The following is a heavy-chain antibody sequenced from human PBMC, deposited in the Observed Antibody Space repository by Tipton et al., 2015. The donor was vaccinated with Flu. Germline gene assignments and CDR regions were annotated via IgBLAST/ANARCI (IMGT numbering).Heavy chain of an antibody. V-gene: IGHV4-59*01. J-gene: IGHJ6*02. Sequence: GLVKPSETLSLTCTVSGGSISSYYWNWIRQSPGKGLEWIGYIYDSGTTNYNPSLKSRVTISVDTSKNHFSLRLSSVTAADTAVYYCARARAPYYSYAMDVWGQGTTVTVSS. CDR2: IYDSGTT. CDR1: GGSISSYY. CDR3: ARARAPYYSYAMDV.